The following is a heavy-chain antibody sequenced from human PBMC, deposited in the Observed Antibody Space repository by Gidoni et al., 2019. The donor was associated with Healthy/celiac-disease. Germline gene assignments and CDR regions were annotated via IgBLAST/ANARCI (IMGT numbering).Heavy chain of an antibody. CDR3: ARGSGFRGARYCTNGVCYFDY. D-gene: IGHD2-8*01. CDR2: INHIGST. V-gene: IGHV4-34*01. J-gene: IGHJ4*02. CDR1: GGSFRGYH. Sequence: QVQLQQWGAGQLKPSETLYLTCAVYGGSFRGYHWSWIRQPPGKGLEWIGEINHIGSTNYNPSLKSRVTISVDTSKNQFSLKLSSVTAADTAVYYCARGSGFRGARYCTNGVCYFDYWGQGTLVTVSS.